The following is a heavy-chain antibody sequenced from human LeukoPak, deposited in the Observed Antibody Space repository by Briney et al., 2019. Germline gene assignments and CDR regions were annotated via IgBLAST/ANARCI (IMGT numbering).Heavy chain of an antibody. Sequence: GGSLRLSCAASEFSVGSNYMTWVRQAPGKGLEWVSLIYSGGSTYYADSVKGRFTISRDNSKNTLYLQMNSLRAEDAAVYYCARRAGAYSHPYDYWGQGTLVTVSS. CDR2: IYSGGST. D-gene: IGHD4/OR15-4a*01. CDR1: EFSVGSNY. CDR3: ARRAGAYSHPYDY. J-gene: IGHJ4*02. V-gene: IGHV3-66*04.